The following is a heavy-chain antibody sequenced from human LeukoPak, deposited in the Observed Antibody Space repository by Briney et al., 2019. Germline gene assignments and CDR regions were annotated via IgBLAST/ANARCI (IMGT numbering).Heavy chain of an antibody. CDR1: GYTLTELS. CDR2: FDPEDGET. J-gene: IGHJ6*02. V-gene: IGHV1-24*01. Sequence: GASVEVSCKVSGYTLTELSMHWVRQAPGKGLEWMGGFDPEDGETIYAQKFQGRVTMTEDTSTDTAYMELSSLRSEDTAVYYCATGKQRPPELRGGYYHGMDVWGQGTTVTVSS. D-gene: IGHD1-7*01. CDR3: ATGKQRPPELRGGYYHGMDV.